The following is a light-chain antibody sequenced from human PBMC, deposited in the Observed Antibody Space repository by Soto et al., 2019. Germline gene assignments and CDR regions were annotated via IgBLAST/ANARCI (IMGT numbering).Light chain of an antibody. V-gene: IGKV3-11*01. J-gene: IGKJ1*01. CDR3: QQRSNWPRT. CDR1: QSVSSY. Sequence: ESVLTQSAATLSLSPGERATLSCRASQSVSSYLAWYQQKPGQAPRLLIYDASNRATGIPARFSGSGSGTDFTLTISSLEPEDFAVYYCQQRSNWPRTFGHGTKVDIK. CDR2: DAS.